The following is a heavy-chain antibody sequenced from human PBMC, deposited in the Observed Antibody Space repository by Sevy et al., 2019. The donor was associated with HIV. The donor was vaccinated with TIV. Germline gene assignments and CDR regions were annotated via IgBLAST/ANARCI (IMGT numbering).Heavy chain of an antibody. CDR1: GFTFSSYA. J-gene: IGHJ3*02. Sequence: GGSLRLSCAASGFTFSSYALNWVRQAPGKGLEWVSTIYGSRGVTYYADYVKGRFTISRYNSKNTLYLQMNSLRTEDTAVYFCAGGRYDSSGSFDAFDIWGQGTMVTVSS. CDR3: AGGRYDSSGSFDAFDI. CDR2: IYGSRGVT. V-gene: IGHV3-23*01. D-gene: IGHD3-22*01.